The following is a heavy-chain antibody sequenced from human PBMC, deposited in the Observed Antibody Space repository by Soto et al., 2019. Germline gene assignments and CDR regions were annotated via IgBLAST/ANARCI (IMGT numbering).Heavy chain of an antibody. Sequence: ASVKVSCKASGYSFPNYGITWVRQAPGQGLEWMGWINPYNGNTDYAQNLQGRVTMTTDTSTRTAYMELRSLRSDDTAVYYCARDHGLYPYSGQGTLVTVSS. CDR2: INPYNGNT. V-gene: IGHV1-18*01. J-gene: IGHJ4*02. CDR3: ARDHGLYPY. D-gene: IGHD4-17*01. CDR1: GYSFPNYG.